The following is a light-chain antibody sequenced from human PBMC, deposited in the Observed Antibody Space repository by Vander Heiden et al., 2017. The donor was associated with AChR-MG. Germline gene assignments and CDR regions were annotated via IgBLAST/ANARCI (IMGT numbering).Light chain of an antibody. CDR3: QQEYGSPLT. J-gene: IGKJ4*01. CDR2: WAS. V-gene: IGKV4-1*01. Sequence: DIVMTQSPDSLAVSLGERVTINCKSSRSILSNSDNKNYLAWYQHKPGQPPKLLISWASTRTSGVPDRLSGSGSGTDFTLTISSLQAEDVAVYYCQQEYGSPLTFGGGTKVELK. CDR1: RSILSNSDNKNY.